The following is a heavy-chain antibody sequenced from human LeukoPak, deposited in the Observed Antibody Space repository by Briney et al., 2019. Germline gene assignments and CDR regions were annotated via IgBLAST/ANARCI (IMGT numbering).Heavy chain of an antibody. D-gene: IGHD4-23*01. CDR3: ARDLYGGTSATFDY. CDR2: ISYDGSNK. Sequence: GGSLRLSCAASGFTFSSYGMHWVRQAPGKGLEWVAVISYDGSNKYYADSVKGRFTISRDNSKNTLYLQMNSLRAEDTAVYYCARDLYGGTSATFDYWGQGTLVTVSS. CDR1: GFTFSSYG. V-gene: IGHV3-30*03. J-gene: IGHJ4*02.